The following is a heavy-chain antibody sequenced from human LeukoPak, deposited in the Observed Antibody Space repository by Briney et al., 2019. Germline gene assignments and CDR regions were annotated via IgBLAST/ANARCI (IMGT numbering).Heavy chain of an antibody. CDR2: IYTSGST. J-gene: IGHJ4*02. D-gene: IGHD3-22*01. CDR3: AREGSHYYDSNRFFDY. CDR1: GGSISSYY. V-gene: IGHV4-4*07. Sequence: SETLSLTCTVSGGSISSYYWSWIRQPAGKGLEWIGRIYTSGSTNYNPSLKSRVTMSVDTSKNQFSLKLSSVTAADTAVYYCAREGSHYYDSNRFFDYWGQGTLVTVSS.